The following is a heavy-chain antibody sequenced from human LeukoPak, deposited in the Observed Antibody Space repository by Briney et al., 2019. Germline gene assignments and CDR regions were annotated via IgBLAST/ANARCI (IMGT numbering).Heavy chain of an antibody. CDR3: STDPGGYSSGWYSDH. D-gene: IGHD6-19*01. CDR2: IRSKTYGGTT. CDR1: GFTFSNAW. V-gene: IGHV3-15*01. Sequence: GSLRLSCAASGFTFSNAWMSWVRQAPGKGLECVGRIRSKTYGGTTDYTAPVKGRFTISRDDSKSTLYLQMNSLKTEDTAVYYCSTDPGGYSSGWYSDHWGQGTLVTVSS. J-gene: IGHJ4*02.